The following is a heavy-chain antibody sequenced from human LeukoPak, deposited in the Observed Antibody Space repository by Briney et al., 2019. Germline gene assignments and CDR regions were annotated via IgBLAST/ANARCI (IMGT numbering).Heavy chain of an antibody. V-gene: IGHV3-48*04. D-gene: IGHD1-14*01. CDR3: ARGLLVVGSKKGNPGNY. J-gene: IGHJ4*02. CDR1: GCNFNNYA. CDR2: ISGSSNTI. Sequence: GGSLRLSCAASGCNFNNYAMNWVRQAPGEGLEWVSFISGSSNTIYYADSVRGRFTISRDNAKKSVYLQMNSLRAEDTAVYFCARGLLVVGSKKGNPGNYWGPGTLVAVSS.